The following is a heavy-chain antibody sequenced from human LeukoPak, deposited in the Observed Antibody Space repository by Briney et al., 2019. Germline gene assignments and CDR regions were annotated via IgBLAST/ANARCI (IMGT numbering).Heavy chain of an antibody. J-gene: IGHJ6*02. V-gene: IGHV1-8*02. CDR1: GYIFTSYA. CDR3: ARERVGAKYYGMDV. D-gene: IGHD1-26*01. Sequence: ASVKVSCKASGYIFTSYAMNWVRQAPGQGLEWMGWMNPNSGNTGYAQKFQGRVTMTRNTSISTAYMELSSLRSEDTAVYYCARERVGAKYYGMDVWGQGTTVTVSS. CDR2: MNPNSGNT.